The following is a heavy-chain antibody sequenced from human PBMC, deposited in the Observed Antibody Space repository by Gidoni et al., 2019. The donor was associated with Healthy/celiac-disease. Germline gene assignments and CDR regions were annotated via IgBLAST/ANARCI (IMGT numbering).Heavy chain of an antibody. CDR3: ARGRRDGYKGYYYYYGMDV. Sequence: QVQLQQWGAGLLKPSETLSLTCAVYGGSFSGSYWSWIRQPPGKGLEWIGEINHSGSTNYNPSLKSRVTISVDTSKNQFSLKLSSVTAADTAVYYCARGRRDGYKGYYYYYGMDVWGQGTTVTVSS. CDR2: INHSGST. D-gene: IGHD5-12*01. J-gene: IGHJ6*02. V-gene: IGHV4-34*01. CDR1: GGSFSGSY.